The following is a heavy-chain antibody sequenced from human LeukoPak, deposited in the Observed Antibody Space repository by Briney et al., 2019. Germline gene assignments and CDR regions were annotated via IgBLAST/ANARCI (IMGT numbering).Heavy chain of an antibody. V-gene: IGHV3-23*01. Sequence: HPGGSLRLSCAASGFTFSNFAMSWVRLAPGKGLEWVSSITDSGVSTFYTDSLSGRFTISRDNSKNTLYLQMKNLRAADTATYYCAKMTDARGRYGSGSHWGQGTLVAVSS. CDR3: AKMTDARGRYGSGSH. CDR1: GFTFSNFA. D-gene: IGHD3-10*01. CDR2: ITDSGVST. J-gene: IGHJ4*01.